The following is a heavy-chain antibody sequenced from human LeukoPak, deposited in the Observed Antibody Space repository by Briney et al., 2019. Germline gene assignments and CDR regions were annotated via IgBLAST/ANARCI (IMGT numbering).Heavy chain of an antibody. Sequence: ASVKVSCKASGYTFTGYYMHWVRQAPGQGLEWMGWINPNSGGTNYAQKFQGRVTMTRDTSISTAHMELSRLRSDDTAVYYCARGGCSGGSCYGDYWGQGTLVTVSS. D-gene: IGHD2-15*01. V-gene: IGHV1-2*02. CDR2: INPNSGGT. J-gene: IGHJ4*02. CDR1: GYTFTGYY. CDR3: ARGGCSGGSCYGDY.